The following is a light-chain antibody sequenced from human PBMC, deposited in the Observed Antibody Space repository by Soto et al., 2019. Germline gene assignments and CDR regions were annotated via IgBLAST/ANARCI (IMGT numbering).Light chain of an antibody. V-gene: IGLV2-14*01. CDR1: SSDVGSYNY. Sequence: QSALTQPASVSGSPRQSITISCTGTSSDVGSYNYVSWYQQHPGKAPKLMIYDVSNRPSGVSDRCSGSKSDNTSHRTISGLQAEDEADYYCSSSTSSSTRVFGGGTKLTVL. CDR2: DVS. J-gene: IGLJ2*01. CDR3: SSSTSSSTRV.